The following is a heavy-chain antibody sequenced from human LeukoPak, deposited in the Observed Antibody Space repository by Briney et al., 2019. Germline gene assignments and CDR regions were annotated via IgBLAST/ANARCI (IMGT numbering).Heavy chain of an antibody. CDR1: GDSASSNSAA. J-gene: IGHJ3*02. Sequence: SQTLSLTCAISGDSASSNSAAWNWIRQSPSIGLEWLGRTYYRSKWYNDYAIPVKGRITINPDTSKSQFSLQLNSVTPEDTAMYYCAREATGAFDIWGQGTMVTVSS. CDR3: AREATGAFDI. CDR2: TYYRSKWYN. V-gene: IGHV6-1*01.